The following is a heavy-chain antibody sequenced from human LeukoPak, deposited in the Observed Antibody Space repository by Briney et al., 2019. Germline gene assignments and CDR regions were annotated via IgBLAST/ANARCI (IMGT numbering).Heavy chain of an antibody. Sequence: GESLKISCKGSGYSFTNYWIGLVRQMPGKGLEWMGIIYPGDSDTRYSPSFQGQVTISADKSIRTAYLQWSSLKASDTAMYYCATLNTTGLDAFDIWGQGTLVTVSS. CDR3: ATLNTTGLDAFDI. V-gene: IGHV5-51*01. J-gene: IGHJ3*02. CDR2: IYPGDSDT. D-gene: IGHD1-1*01. CDR1: GYSFTNYW.